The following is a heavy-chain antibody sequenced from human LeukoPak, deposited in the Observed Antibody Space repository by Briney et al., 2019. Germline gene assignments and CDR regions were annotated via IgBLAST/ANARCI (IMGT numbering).Heavy chain of an antibody. V-gene: IGHV1-2*02. CDR2: ISPNSGGT. J-gene: IGHJ4*02. CDR3: ASFAHNYGFERRRRIFDY. Sequence: ASVKVSCKASGYTFTGYYIHWVRQAPGQGLEWMGWISPNSGGTNYAQKFQGSVTMTRDTSISTAYMELSRLRSDDTAVYYCASFAHNYGFERRRRIFDYWGQGTLVTVSS. D-gene: IGHD5-18*01. CDR1: GYTFTGYY.